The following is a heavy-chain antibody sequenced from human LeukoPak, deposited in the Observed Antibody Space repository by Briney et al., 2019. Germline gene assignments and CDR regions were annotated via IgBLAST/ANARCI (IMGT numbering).Heavy chain of an antibody. CDR1: GYSFTAFY. D-gene: IGHD3-3*01. CDR3: ARVSNYDFWSGFYYYYGMDV. CDR2: INPNSGGT. J-gene: IGHJ6*02. V-gene: IGHV1-2*02. Sequence: VASVKVSCKASGYSFTAFYMHWVRQAPGQAPGQRLEWLGWINPNSGGTNYAQKFQGRVTMTRDTSISTLYMDLSRLTSDDTAVYYCARVSNYDFWSGFYYYYGMDVWGQGTTVTVSS.